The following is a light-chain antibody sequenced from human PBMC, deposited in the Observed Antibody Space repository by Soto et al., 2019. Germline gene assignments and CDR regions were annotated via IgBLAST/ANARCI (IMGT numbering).Light chain of an antibody. CDR3: QQRKNWPPMYT. Sequence: EIVLTQSPATLSLSPGDRATLSCRASHRVNNNLAWYQQRPGQAPRLLISHASNRATGIPARFSVSGSGTDFTLTISSLEPEDFAVYYCQQRKNWPPMYTVGQGTKLEIK. CDR2: HAS. V-gene: IGKV3-11*01. J-gene: IGKJ2*01. CDR1: HRVNNN.